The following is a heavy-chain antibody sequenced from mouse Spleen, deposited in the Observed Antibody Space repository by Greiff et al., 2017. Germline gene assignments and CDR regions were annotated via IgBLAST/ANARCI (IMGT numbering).Heavy chain of an antibody. V-gene: IGHV5-17*01. J-gene: IGHJ4*01. CDR2: ISSGSSTI. D-gene: IGHD2-1*01. Sequence: EVHLVESGGGLVKPGGSLKLSCAASGFTFSDYGMHWVRQAPEKGLEWVAYISSGSSTIYYADTVKGRFTISRDNAKNTLFLQMTSLRSEDTAMYYCATIYYGNPYAMDYWGQGTSVTVSS. CDR1: GFTFSDYG. CDR3: ATIYYGNPYAMDY.